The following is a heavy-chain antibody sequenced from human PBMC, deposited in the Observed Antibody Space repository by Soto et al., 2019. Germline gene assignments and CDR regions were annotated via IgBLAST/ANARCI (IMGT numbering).Heavy chain of an antibody. CDR1: GFTFHNSA. D-gene: IGHD1-1*01. J-gene: IGHJ3*01. Sequence: EVQLVESGGGLVQPGRSLRLSCAASGFTFHNSAMHWVRQAPGKGLEWVSGISWTGDTLVYADSVKGRFTVSRDNAKNSLYLQMNSLRAKDTALYYCAKDTIGTTGGGGAFDVWGQGTMVTVSS. CDR2: ISWTGDTL. V-gene: IGHV3-9*01. CDR3: AKDTIGTTGGGGAFDV.